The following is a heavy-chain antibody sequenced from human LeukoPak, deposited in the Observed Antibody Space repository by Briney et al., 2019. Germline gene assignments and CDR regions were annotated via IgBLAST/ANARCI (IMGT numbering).Heavy chain of an antibody. CDR3: RRYSYAYRADS. J-gene: IGHJ4*02. D-gene: IGHD5-18*01. CDR2: IKSKTDGGTT. Sequence: GGSLRLSCAASGFTFSNAWMTWVRQAPGKGLEWVGRIKSKTDGGTTDYAAPVKGRFTISRDDSKNTLYLQMNSLKTEDTAVYYCRRYSYAYRADSWGQGTLVTVSS. V-gene: IGHV3-15*01. CDR1: GFTFSNAW.